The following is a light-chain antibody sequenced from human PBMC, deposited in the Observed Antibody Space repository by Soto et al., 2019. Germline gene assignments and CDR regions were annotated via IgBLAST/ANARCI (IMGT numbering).Light chain of an antibody. V-gene: IGLV2-18*01. J-gene: IGLJ3*02. CDR1: SSDVGNYNH. Sequence: QSALTQPPSVSGSPGQSVTISCTGTSSDVGNYNHVSWYQQSPGTAPKLIIYEVSSRPSGVPDRFSGSKSGNTASLTISGLQAEDEADYYCQAYDYSLTAFVFGGGTKVTVL. CDR2: EVS. CDR3: QAYDYSLTAFV.